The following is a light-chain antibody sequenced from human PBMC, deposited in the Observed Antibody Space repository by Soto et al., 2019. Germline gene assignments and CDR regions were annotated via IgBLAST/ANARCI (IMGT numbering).Light chain of an antibody. CDR2: DVS. CDR1: SSDVGGYNY. V-gene: IGLV2-14*03. CDR3: SSYTRSSTHVV. J-gene: IGLJ2*01. Sequence: QSVLTQPASVSGSPGQSITISCTGISSDVGGYNYVSWYQHNPGKTPKLLIYDVSNRPSGVSTRFSGSKSANTASLTISGLQAEDEADYYCSSYTRSSTHVVFGGGTQLTVL.